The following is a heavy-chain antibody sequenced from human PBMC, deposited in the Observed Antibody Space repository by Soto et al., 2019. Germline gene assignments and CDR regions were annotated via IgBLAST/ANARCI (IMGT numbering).Heavy chain of an antibody. CDR1: GFSFSNYA. D-gene: IGHD1-26*01. CDR3: ANRGSYSPFDP. CDR2: ISGSGGIT. Sequence: EVQLLESGGDLVQPGGSLRLSCAASGFSFSNYAMTWVRQAPGKGLEWVSAISGSGGITYYADSVKGRFTISRDNSKNTLYLQMNSMRAEDTAVYYCANRGSYSPFDPWGHGTLVTVSS. J-gene: IGHJ5*02. V-gene: IGHV3-23*01.